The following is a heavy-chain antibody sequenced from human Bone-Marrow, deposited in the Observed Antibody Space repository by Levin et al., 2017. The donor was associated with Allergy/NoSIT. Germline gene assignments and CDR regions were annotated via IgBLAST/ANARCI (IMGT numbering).Heavy chain of an antibody. D-gene: IGHD6-19*01. CDR3: ASGGSGWPFDN. CDR1: GFSFSGYN. J-gene: IGHJ4*02. CDR2: ISSNRVYI. Sequence: GGSLRLSCAASGFSFSGYNMNWVRQAPGKGLEWVASISSNRVYIFYAESLKGRFTISRDNAKNSLYLQVNSLRAEDTAVYYCASGGSGWPFDNWGQGTLVTVSS. V-gene: IGHV3-21*01.